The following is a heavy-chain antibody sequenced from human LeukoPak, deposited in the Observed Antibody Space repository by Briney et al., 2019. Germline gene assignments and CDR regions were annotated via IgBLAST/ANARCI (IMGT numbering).Heavy chain of an antibody. Sequence: ASVKVSCKASGYTFTSYGISWVRQAPGQGLEWMGWISAYNGNTNYAQKLQGRVTMTTDTSTSTAYLELRSLRSDDTAVYYCARGYCSSTSCFVWGWFDPWGQGTLVTVSS. CDR3: ARGYCSSTSCFVWGWFDP. CDR1: GYTFTSYG. CDR2: ISAYNGNT. V-gene: IGHV1-18*01. J-gene: IGHJ5*02. D-gene: IGHD2-2*01.